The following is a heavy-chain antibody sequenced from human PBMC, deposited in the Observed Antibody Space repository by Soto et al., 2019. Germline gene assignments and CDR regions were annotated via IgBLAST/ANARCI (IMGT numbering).Heavy chain of an antibody. CDR2: ISVSGSMR. D-gene: IGHD3-9*01. CDR3: ATAGLTGTV. Sequence: QLVESGGGSVQPGGSLRLSCAPSGFTFSSNEMNWVRQAPGKGLEWVSYISVSGSMRFYADAVRGRFTIARDNTNKMLYLQMNSLGVEDTALYYCATAGLTGTVWAQGTTVTVSS. V-gene: IGHV3-48*03. CDR1: GFTFSSNE. J-gene: IGHJ6*02.